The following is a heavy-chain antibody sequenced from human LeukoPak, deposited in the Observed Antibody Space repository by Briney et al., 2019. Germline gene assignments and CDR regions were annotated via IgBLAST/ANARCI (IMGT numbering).Heavy chain of an antibody. CDR3: ARRDDFDI. CDR2: ISLSSSNVI. J-gene: IGHJ3*02. CDR1: GFTFSTYH. V-gene: IGHV3-48*04. Sequence: PGGSLRLSCAASGFTFSTYHMNWVRQAPGKGLEWVSFISLSSSNVIYYADSVKGRFTISRDDARNSLYLQMNSLRVEDTAMYYCARRDDFDIWGQGILVTVSS.